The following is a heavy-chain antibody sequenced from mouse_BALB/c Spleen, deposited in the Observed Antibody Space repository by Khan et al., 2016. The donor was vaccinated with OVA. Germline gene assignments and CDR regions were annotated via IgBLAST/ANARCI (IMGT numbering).Heavy chain of an antibody. CDR2: TEPANGNT. Sequence: VQLQQSGAELVKPGASVKLSCPASGYNSKDTYMHWVNQRSEQGLEWIGSTEPANGNTKYDRTYQGKATITADTSSSTDYLQRSSLNSEDTAGYYWERIMEGGQGKNLTV. CDR1: GYNSKDTY. J-gene: IGHJ2*01. CDR3: ERIME. V-gene: IGHV14-3*02.